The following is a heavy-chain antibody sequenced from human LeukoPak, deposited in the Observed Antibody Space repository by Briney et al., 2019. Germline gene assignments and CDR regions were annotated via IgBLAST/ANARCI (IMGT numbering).Heavy chain of an antibody. Sequence: GGSLRLSCAASGFTFSSYGMHWVRQAPGKGLEWVAVIWYDGSNKYYADSVKGRFTISRDNSKNTLYLQMNSLRAEDTAVYYCARAPPYGGGYYFDYWGQGTLVTVSS. CDR1: GFTFSSYG. J-gene: IGHJ4*02. V-gene: IGHV3-33*01. CDR2: IWYDGSNK. CDR3: ARAPPYGGGYYFDY. D-gene: IGHD4-23*01.